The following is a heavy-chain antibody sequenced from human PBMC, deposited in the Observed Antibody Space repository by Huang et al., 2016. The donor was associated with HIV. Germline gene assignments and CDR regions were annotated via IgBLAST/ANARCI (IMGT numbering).Heavy chain of an antibody. CDR1: GYIFTDYY. Sequence: VQLVQSGAEVKKPGASVKVSCKPSGYIFTDYYIQWVRQAPGQGPEWMGWINPKGGGTRYAQKFEGRVTMTGDTSIGTLYMELRSLRSDDTAVYYCARDSHFFGPGSSPDFWGQGTLVTVSS. V-gene: IGHV1-2*02. D-gene: IGHD3-10*01. CDR3: ARDSHFFGPGSSPDF. CDR2: INPKGGGT. J-gene: IGHJ4*02.